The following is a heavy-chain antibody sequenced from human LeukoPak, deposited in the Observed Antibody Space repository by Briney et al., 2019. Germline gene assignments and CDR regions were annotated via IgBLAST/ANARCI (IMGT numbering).Heavy chain of an antibody. J-gene: IGHJ4*02. V-gene: IGHV1-24*01. CDR1: GYTLTELS. CDR3: ATGSGWYYFDY. Sequence: ASVTVSFTVSGYTLTELSMHWVRQAPGKGLEWMGGFDPEDGETIYAQKFQGRVTMTEDTSTDTAYMELSSLRSEDTAVYYCATGSGWYYFDYWGQGTLVTVSS. D-gene: IGHD6-19*01. CDR2: FDPEDGET.